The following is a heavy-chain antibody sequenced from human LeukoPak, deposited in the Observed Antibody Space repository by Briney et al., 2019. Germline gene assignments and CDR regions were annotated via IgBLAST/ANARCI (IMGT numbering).Heavy chain of an antibody. V-gene: IGHV1-2*02. J-gene: IGHJ4*02. CDR1: GYTFTGYY. Sequence: ASVKVSCKASGYTFTGYYMHWVRQAPGQGLESMGWINPNSGGINYAQKFQGRVTMTRDTSISTAYMELSSLRSDDTAVYYCARDPSYSSSSGGDGDLTSSGLNWGQGTLVTVSS. CDR2: INPNSGGI. CDR3: ARDPSYSSSSGGDGDLTSSGLN. D-gene: IGHD6-6*01.